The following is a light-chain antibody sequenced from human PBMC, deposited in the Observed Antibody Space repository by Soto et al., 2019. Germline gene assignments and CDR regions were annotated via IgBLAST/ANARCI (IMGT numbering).Light chain of an antibody. CDR1: TSNILRNY. Sequence: QSVLTQPPSASGNPGQRLTISCSGSTSNILRNYVYWYRQFPGTAPRLLISMNDQRPSGVPDRFSGSKSGTSASLAISGLRSEAEADYHCSSFTRSINYVFGNGTKVTV. CDR3: SSFTRSINYV. J-gene: IGLJ1*01. CDR2: MND. V-gene: IGLV1-47*01.